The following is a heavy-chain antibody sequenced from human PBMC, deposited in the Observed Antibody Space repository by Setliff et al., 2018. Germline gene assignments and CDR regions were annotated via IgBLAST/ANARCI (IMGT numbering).Heavy chain of an antibody. V-gene: IGHV1-69*10. Sequence: SVKVSCKASGGTLTNYGISWVRQAPGQGPEWMGGTIPTLRLPNYAQMFQGRVTITADKSTGTAYMELTSLRSDDAAVYYCARGPSGWSSATSRYYFYMDVWGKGTTVTVSS. D-gene: IGHD6-19*01. CDR1: GGTLTNYG. CDR2: TIPTLRLP. J-gene: IGHJ6*03. CDR3: ARGPSGWSSATSRYYFYMDV.